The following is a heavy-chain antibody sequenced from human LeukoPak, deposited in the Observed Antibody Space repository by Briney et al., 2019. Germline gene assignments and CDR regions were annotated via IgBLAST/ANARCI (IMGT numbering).Heavy chain of an antibody. J-gene: IGHJ4*02. Sequence: ASVKVSCKASGYAFTYYYIHWVRQAPGQGLEWMGIINPSGGSTSYAQKFQGRVIMTRDTSTSTVYVDLSSLRSDDTAVYYCARADGGGYLFDYWGQGTLVTVSS. V-gene: IGHV1-46*01. CDR2: INPSGGST. D-gene: IGHD4-23*01. CDR1: GYAFTYYY. CDR3: ARADGGGYLFDY.